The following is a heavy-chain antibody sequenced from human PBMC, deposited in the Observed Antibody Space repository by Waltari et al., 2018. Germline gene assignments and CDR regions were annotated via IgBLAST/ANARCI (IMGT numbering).Heavy chain of an antibody. CDR3: ARGSLAATGTFDS. CDR2: IYGGGNT. J-gene: IGHJ4*02. Sequence: EVQLVESGGSLIQPGGSQRLSCAASGLTASSNYMSWVRQAPGKGLEWVSVIYGGGNTYYADSVKGRFTISRDNSNNTLYLQMNSLRAEDTAVYYCARGSLAATGTFDSWGQGTLVTVSS. D-gene: IGHD6-13*01. V-gene: IGHV3-53*01. CDR1: GLTASSNY.